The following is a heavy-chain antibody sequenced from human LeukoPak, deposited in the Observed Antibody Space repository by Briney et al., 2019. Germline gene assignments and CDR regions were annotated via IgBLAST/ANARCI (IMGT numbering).Heavy chain of an antibody. J-gene: IGHJ4*02. D-gene: IGHD5-24*01. Sequence: GGSLRLSCAASGFTFSTYGMHWVRQAPGKGLEWVALILYDGNNKYYADSVKGRFTISGDKAKNSLYLQMNSLRVEDTAVYYCARDYKYAFDNWGQGTLVTVSS. CDR3: ARDYKYAFDN. CDR2: ILYDGNNK. V-gene: IGHV3-30*03. CDR1: GFTFSTYG.